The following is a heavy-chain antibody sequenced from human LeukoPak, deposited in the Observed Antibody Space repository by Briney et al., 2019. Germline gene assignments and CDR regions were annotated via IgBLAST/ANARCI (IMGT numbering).Heavy chain of an antibody. CDR2: INPNSGGT. CDR1: GYTFTGYY. D-gene: IGHD4-23*01. Sequence: ASVKVSCKASGYTFTGYYMHWVRQAPGQGLEWMGRINPNSGGTNHAQKFQGRVTMTRDTSISTAYMELSRLRSDDTAVYYCARDSGGNSLFDYWGQGTLVTVSS. V-gene: IGHV1-2*06. CDR3: ARDSGGNSLFDY. J-gene: IGHJ4*02.